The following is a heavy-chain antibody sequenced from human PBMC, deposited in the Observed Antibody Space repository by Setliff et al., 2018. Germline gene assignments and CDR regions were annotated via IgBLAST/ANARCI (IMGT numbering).Heavy chain of an antibody. Sequence: PSETLSLTCAVSGGSISSSNWWSWVRQPPGKGLEWIGEINHSGSTNYNPSLKSRVTISVDTSKNQFSLKLSSVTAADTAVYYCARAPRNFGVVINYYYYYYGMDVWGQGTTVTVSS. CDR1: GGSISSSNW. CDR3: ARAPRNFGVVINYYYYYYGMDV. V-gene: IGHV4-4*02. D-gene: IGHD3-3*01. J-gene: IGHJ6*02. CDR2: INHSGST.